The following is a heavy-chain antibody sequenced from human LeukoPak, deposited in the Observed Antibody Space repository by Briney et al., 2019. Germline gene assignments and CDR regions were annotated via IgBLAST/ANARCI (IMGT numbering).Heavy chain of an antibody. Sequence: ASVKVSCKASGYTFTSYDINWVRQATGQGLEWMGWMNPNSGNTGYAQKFQGRVTMTRNTSISTAYMELSSLRSEDTAVYYCARDPPGRPYSSSSYGWGQGTLVTVSS. CDR2: MNPNSGNT. V-gene: IGHV1-8*01. CDR1: GYTFTSYD. CDR3: ARDPPGRPYSSSSYG. J-gene: IGHJ4*02. D-gene: IGHD6-6*01.